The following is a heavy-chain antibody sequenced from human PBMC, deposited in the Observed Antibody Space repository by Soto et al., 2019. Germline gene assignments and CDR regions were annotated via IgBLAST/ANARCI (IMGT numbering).Heavy chain of an antibody. CDR1: GFTFDDYA. CDR2: ISWNSGSI. V-gene: IGHV3-9*01. D-gene: IGHD2-2*01. CDR3: AKGSYQLLFANWFDP. J-gene: IGHJ5*02. Sequence: EVQLVESGGGLVQPGRSLRLSCAASGFTFDDYAMHWVRQAPGKCLEWVSGISWNSGSIGYADSVKGRFTISRDNAKNSLYLQMNSLRAEDTALYYCAKGSYQLLFANWFDPWGQGTLVTVSS.